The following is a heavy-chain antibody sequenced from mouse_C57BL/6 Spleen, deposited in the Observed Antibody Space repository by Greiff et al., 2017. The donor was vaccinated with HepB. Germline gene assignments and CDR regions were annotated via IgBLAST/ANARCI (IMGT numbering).Heavy chain of an antibody. D-gene: IGHD1-1*01. CDR2: IYAGNSDT. J-gene: IGHJ1*03. Sequence: EVQLQESGTVLARPGASVKMSCTTSGYTFTSYWMHWVNPRPGKGLEWVGAIYAGNSDTSYNQKFKGKAKLTAVTSASTAYMELSSQTNEDSAVYFCTRSTMTTVVARDVWGTGTTVSVSS. CDR3: TRSTMTTVVARDV. CDR1: GYTFTSYW. V-gene: IGHV1-5*01.